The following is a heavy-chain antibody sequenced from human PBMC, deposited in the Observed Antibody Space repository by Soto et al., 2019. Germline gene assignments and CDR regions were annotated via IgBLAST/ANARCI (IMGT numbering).Heavy chain of an antibody. J-gene: IGHJ6*02. V-gene: IGHV5-10-1*01. CDR1: GYSFTSYF. D-gene: IGHD2-15*01. CDR3: ARDYCSGGSCYFDYYGMDV. Sequence: GDSVXISCRGSGYSFTSYFISGVRQMPGKGLEGRGRIDPSDSYTNYSPSFQGHVTISADKSISTAYLQWSSLKASDNAMYYCARDYCSGGSCYFDYYGMDVWGQGTTVNVSS. CDR2: IDPSDSYT.